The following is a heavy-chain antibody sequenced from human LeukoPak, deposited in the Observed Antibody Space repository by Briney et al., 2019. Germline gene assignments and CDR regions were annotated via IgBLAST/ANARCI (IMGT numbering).Heavy chain of an antibody. J-gene: IGHJ4*02. CDR3: AKDGGLWVSAHWGDS. V-gene: IGHV3-48*02. D-gene: IGHD7-27*01. Sequence: GGSLRLSCAASGFTFSSYSMNWVRQAPGKGLEWVSHITASGTAMFYADSVKGRFTISRDNAKNSLYLQMNSLRDEDTAVYYCAKDGGLWVSAHWGDSWGRGTLVTVSS. CDR2: ITASGTAM. CDR1: GFTFSSYS.